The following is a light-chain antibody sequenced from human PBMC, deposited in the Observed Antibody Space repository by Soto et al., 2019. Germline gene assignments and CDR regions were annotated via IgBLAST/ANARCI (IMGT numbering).Light chain of an antibody. CDR1: QSISKW. CDR2: DAS. CDR3: QQYHTYCT. J-gene: IGKJ2*02. V-gene: IGKV1-5*01. Sequence: DIQMTQSPSTLSASVGDRVTITCRASQSISKWLAWYQQKPGKAPKLLIYDASSLQSGGPSRFSGGGSGTQFTLTISSLQPGDSATYYFQQYHTYCTFGQGTKLEIK.